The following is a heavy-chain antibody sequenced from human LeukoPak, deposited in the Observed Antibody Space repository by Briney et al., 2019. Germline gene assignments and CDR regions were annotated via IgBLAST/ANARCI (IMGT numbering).Heavy chain of an antibody. CDR2: IIPIFGTA. D-gene: IGHD3-10*01. Sequence: SVKVSCKASGGTFSSYAISWVRQAPGQGLEWMGGIIPIFGTANYAQKFQGRVTITADESTSTAYMELSSLRSEDTAVYYCARRRIRFGELLYGSWFDPWGQGTLVTVSS. V-gene: IGHV1-69*13. CDR1: GGTFSSYA. J-gene: IGHJ5*02. CDR3: ARRRIRFGELLYGSWFDP.